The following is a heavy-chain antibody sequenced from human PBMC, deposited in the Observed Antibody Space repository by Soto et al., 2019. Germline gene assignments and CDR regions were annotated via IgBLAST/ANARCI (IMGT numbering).Heavy chain of an antibody. CDR3: ARDPGEDGVVIIPGGNYYGMDV. D-gene: IGHD3-3*01. J-gene: IGHJ6*02. CDR1: GGTFSSYA. V-gene: IGHV1-69*01. Sequence: QVQLVQSGAEVKKPGSSVKVSCKASGGTFSSYAISWVRQAPGQGLEWMGGIIPIFGTANYAQKFQGRVTITADDSTSTAYMELSSLRSEDTAVYYCARDPGEDGVVIIPGGNYYGMDVWGQGTTVTVSS. CDR2: IIPIFGTA.